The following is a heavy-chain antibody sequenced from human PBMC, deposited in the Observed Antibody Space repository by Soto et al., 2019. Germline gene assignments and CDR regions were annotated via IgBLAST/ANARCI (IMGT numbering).Heavy chain of an antibody. J-gene: IGHJ6*02. CDR1: GFIFSAYT. Sequence: EVPLVESGGDLVQPGGSLRLSCAASGFIFSAYTMTWVRQAPGRGLEFVSHISSSGDAIFYAESVKGRFTVSRDNAKNSLYLQMNSLRDDDTAVYFCARDHGGSTWFVGVYYFFGMDVWGQGTAVTVSS. V-gene: IGHV3-48*02. D-gene: IGHD6-13*01. CDR3: ARDHGGSTWFVGVYYFFGMDV. CDR2: ISSSGDAI.